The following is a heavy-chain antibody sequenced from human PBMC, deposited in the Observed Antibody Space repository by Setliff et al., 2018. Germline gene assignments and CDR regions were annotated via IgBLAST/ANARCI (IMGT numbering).Heavy chain of an antibody. J-gene: IGHJ6*02. CDR2: ISSSSSYI. CDR3: ARDYYDSSGYYPYYYYYYGMDV. V-gene: IGHV3-21*01. Sequence: PGGSLRLSCAASGFTFSSYAMSWVRQAPGKGLEWVSAISSSSSYIYYADSVKGRFTISRDNAKNSLYLQMNSLRAEDTAVYYCARDYYDSSGYYPYYYYYYGMDVWGQGTTVTVSS. D-gene: IGHD3-22*01. CDR1: GFTFSSYA.